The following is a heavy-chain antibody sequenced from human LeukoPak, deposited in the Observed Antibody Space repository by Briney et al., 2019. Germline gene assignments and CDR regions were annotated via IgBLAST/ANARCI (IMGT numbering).Heavy chain of an antibody. CDR3: ARQPLCSGGSCYSLEY. CDR2: IYPGESDP. CDR1: GCLFTSYW. J-gene: IGHJ4*02. V-gene: IGHV5-51*01. Sequence: GGALEIPLQGPGCLFTSYWIGWVRQLPGKGLEGMGLIYPGESDPRYSPSLQGQVTMSADKTISTAYLQWSNVKASDSGMYYCARQPLCSGGSCYSLEYRGQGTLVTVSS. D-gene: IGHD2-15*01.